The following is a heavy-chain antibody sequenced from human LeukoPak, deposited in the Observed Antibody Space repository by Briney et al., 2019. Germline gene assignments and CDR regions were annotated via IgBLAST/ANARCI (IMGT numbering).Heavy chain of an antibody. V-gene: IGHV1-2*04. J-gene: IGHJ4*02. CDR2: INPNSGAT. Sequence: ASVKVSCKASGYTFTGYYMHWVRQAPGQGLEWMGWINPNSGATKYAQKFRGWVTMTRDTSISTAYMELSRLRSDDTAVYYCARVESYGESRYFDHWGQGTLVTVSS. CDR3: ARVESYGESRYFDH. CDR1: GYTFTGYY. D-gene: IGHD2-2*01.